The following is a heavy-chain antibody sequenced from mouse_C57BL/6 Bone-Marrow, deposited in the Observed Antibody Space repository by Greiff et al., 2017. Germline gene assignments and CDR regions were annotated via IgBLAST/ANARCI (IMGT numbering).Heavy chain of an antibody. CDR1: GYTFTSYG. CDR2: IYPRSGNT. D-gene: IGHD2-4*01. CDR3: ERGDYDCFAY. V-gene: IGHV1-81*01. Sequence: VQVVESGAELARPGASVKLSCKASGYTFTSYGISWVKQRTGQGLEWIGEIYPRSGNTYYNEKFKGKATLPADKSSSTAYMELRSLTSEDSAVYFCERGDYDCFAYGGQETLVT. J-gene: IGHJ3*01.